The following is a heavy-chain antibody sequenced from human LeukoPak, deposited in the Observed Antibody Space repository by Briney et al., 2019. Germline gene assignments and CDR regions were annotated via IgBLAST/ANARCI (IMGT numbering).Heavy chain of an antibody. J-gene: IGHJ6*03. V-gene: IGHV4-61*01. CDR3: ARAHRHYSSGWHYYYYYYMDV. CDR2: IYYSGST. Sequence: PSQTLSLTCTVSGGSVSSGSYYWGWIRQPPGKGLEWIGYIYYSGSTNYNPSLKSRVTISVDTSKNQFSLKLSSVTAADTAVYYCARAHRHYSSGWHYYYYYYMDVWGKGTTVTVSS. D-gene: IGHD6-19*01. CDR1: GGSVSSGSYY.